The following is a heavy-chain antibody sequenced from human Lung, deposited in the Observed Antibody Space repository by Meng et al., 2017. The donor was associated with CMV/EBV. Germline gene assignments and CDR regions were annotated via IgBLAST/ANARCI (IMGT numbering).Heavy chain of an antibody. Sequence: GESLKISCAASGFTFSSYSMNWVRQAPGKGLEWVSSISSSSYIYYADSVKGRFTISRDNAKNSLYLQMNSLRDEDTAVYYCARDHYDFWSGYYLYDYYGMAVWGQGNXVTFAS. CDR2: ISSSSYI. CDR1: GFTFSSYS. D-gene: IGHD3-3*01. CDR3: ARDHYDFWSGYYLYDYYGMAV. V-gene: IGHV3-21*01. J-gene: IGHJ6*02.